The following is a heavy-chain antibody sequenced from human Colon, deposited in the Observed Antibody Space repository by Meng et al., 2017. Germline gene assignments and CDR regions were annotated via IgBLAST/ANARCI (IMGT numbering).Heavy chain of an antibody. D-gene: IGHD6-13*01. CDR1: GFTFSSYE. CDR2: ISSSGSTI. J-gene: IGHJ4*02. Sequence: GESLKIPCAAPGFTFSSYEMNWVRQAPGKGLEWVSYISSSGSTIYNADSVKGRFTISRNNAKNSLYLQMNILRAKDTAVYYCARVSRSWRDPTDYWGQGTLVTVSS. V-gene: IGHV3-48*03. CDR3: ARVSRSWRDPTDY.